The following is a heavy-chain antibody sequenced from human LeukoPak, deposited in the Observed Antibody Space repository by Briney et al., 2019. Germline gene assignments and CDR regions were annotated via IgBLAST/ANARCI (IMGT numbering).Heavy chain of an antibody. V-gene: IGHV4-34*01. D-gene: IGHD4-23*01. CDR1: GGSFSGYY. Sequence: SETLSLTCAVYGGSFSGYYWSWIRQPPGKGLEWIGEINHSESTNYNPSLKSRVTISVDTSKNQFSLKLSSVTAADTAVYYCARDVVTPSDYWGQGTLVTVSS. J-gene: IGHJ4*02. CDR2: INHSEST. CDR3: ARDVVTPSDY.